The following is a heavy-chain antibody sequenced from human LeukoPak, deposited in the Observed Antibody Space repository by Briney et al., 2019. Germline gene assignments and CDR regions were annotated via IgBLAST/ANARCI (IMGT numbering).Heavy chain of an antibody. CDR1: GYSFTTYW. CDR2: IYPGDSNI. Sequence: GESLKISCKGSGYSFTTYWIAWVRQVPGKGLELMGIIYPGDSNIRYSPSFQGQVTISADKSISTAYLQWSSLRASDTAMYYCARLSETSTIGGFDDWGQGTLVTVSS. V-gene: IGHV5-51*01. D-gene: IGHD5-24*01. J-gene: IGHJ4*02. CDR3: ARLSETSTIGGFDD.